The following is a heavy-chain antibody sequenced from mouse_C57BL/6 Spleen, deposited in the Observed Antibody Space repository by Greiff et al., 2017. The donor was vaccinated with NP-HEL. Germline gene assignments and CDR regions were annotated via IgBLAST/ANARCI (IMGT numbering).Heavy chain of an antibody. CDR1: GFTFSDYY. V-gene: IGHV5-12*01. J-gene: IGHJ3*01. Sequence: EVQLVESGGGLVQPGGSLKLSCAASGFTFSDYYMYWVRQTPEKRLEWVAYISNGGGSTYYPDTVKGRFTISRDNAKNTLYLQMSRLKSEDTAMYYCARPYDYDAAWFAYWGQGTLVTVSA. CDR2: ISNGGGST. D-gene: IGHD2-4*01. CDR3: ARPYDYDAAWFAY.